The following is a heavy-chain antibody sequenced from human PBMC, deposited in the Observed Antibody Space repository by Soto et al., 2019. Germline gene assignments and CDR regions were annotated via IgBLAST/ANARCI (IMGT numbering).Heavy chain of an antibody. CDR3: ARHWAGYCSSTSCYKFDP. J-gene: IGHJ5*02. V-gene: IGHV4-59*08. CDR2: IYNNGRT. Sequence: PSETLSLTCTVSGGSISSSSWSWIRQPPGRGLEWIGYIYNNGRTDYNPSLKSRVTISVDTSKNQLSLRLSSVTAADTAVYYCARHWAGYCSSTSCYKFDPWGLGTLVT. CDR1: GGSISSSS. D-gene: IGHD2-2*02.